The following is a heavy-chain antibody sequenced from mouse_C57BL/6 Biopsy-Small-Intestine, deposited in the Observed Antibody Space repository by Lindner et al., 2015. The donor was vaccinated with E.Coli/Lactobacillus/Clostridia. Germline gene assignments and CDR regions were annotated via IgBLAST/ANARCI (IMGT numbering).Heavy chain of an antibody. CDR3: ARTQVDTAMVTKTLDAFDI. CDR2: MNPNSGNT. CDR1: GYTFTSYD. D-gene: IGHD2-2*01. J-gene: IGHJ3*01. Sequence: SVKVSCKASGYTFTSYDINWVRQATGQGLEWMGWMNPNSGNTGYAQKLQGRVTMTRNTSITTSYMELSSLRSEDTAVYYCARTQVDTAMVTKTLDAFDIWGQGTMVTVSS. V-gene: IGHV1S55*01.